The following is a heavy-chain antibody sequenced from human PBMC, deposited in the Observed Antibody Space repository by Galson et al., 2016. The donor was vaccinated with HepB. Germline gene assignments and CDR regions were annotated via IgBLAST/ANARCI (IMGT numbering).Heavy chain of an antibody. CDR2: IWYDGSNI. Sequence: SLRLSCAASGFTFSSYGMHWVRQAPGKGLEWVAVIWYDGSNIYYADSVKGRFTISRDNAKNTLYLQMNSLRAEDTAVYYGARDPYSGYVFDYWGQGTLVTVSS. J-gene: IGHJ4*02. CDR3: ARDPYSGYVFDY. CDR1: GFTFSSYG. D-gene: IGHD5-12*01. V-gene: IGHV3-33*01.